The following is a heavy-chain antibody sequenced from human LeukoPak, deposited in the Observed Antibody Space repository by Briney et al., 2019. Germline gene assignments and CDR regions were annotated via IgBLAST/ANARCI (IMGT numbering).Heavy chain of an antibody. V-gene: IGHV3-53*01. CDR1: GFTVRSNY. J-gene: IGHJ4*02. CDR2: IYSGGST. D-gene: IGHD3-10*01. Sequence: GGSLRLSCAASGFTVRSNYMSWVRQAPGKGLEWVSVIYSGGSTYYADSVKGRFTISRDNSKNTLYLQMNSLRAEDTAVYYCALTYYYGSGSPSDYWGQGTLVTVSS. CDR3: ALTYYYGSGSPSDY.